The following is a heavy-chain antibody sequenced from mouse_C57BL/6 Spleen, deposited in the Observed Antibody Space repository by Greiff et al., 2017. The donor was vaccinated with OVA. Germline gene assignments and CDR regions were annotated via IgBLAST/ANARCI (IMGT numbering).Heavy chain of an antibody. J-gene: IGHJ1*03. D-gene: IGHD1-1*01. V-gene: IGHV1-50*01. Sequence: VQLQQPGAELVKPGASVKLSCKASGYTFTSYWMQWVKQRPGQGLEWIGEIDPSDSYTNYNQKFKGKATLTVDTSSSTAYMQLSSLTSEDSAVDYCASYYGSSVWYFDVWGTGTTVTVSS. CDR3: ASYYGSSVWYFDV. CDR1: GYTFTSYW. CDR2: IDPSDSYT.